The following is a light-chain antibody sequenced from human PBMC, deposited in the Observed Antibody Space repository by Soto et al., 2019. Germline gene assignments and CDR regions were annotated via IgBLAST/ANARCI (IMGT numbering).Light chain of an antibody. J-gene: IGLJ2*01. Sequence: QSVLTQPPSVFAAPGQKVTISCSGSSSNVGNNYVSWYQHLPGTAPKLLIYDNNKRPSGIPDRFSGSKSGTSATLGITGLQTGDEADYYCGTWDSSLSVVIFGGGTQLTVL. CDR3: GTWDSSLSVVI. V-gene: IGLV1-51*01. CDR1: SSNVGNNY. CDR2: DNN.